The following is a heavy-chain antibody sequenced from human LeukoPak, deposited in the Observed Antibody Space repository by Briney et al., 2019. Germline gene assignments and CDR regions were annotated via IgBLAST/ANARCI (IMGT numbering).Heavy chain of an antibody. CDR1: GFTFSYYS. CDR3: TKDANTYYDFWSGYPHYYFGMDV. V-gene: IGHV3-48*01. J-gene: IGHJ6*02. Sequence: GGSLRLSCVASGFTFSYYSMNWIRQAPGKGLEWVSYINSISGEIWYADSVKGRFTISRDNSKNTLYLQINNLRPEDTAVYFCTKDANTYYDFWSGYPHYYFGMDVWGQGTTVIVSS. D-gene: IGHD3-3*01. CDR2: INSISGEI.